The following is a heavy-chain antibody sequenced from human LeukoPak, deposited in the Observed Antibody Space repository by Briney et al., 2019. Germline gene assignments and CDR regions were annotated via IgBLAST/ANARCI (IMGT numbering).Heavy chain of an antibody. CDR1: GYTFTGYY. CDR2: INPNSGGT. V-gene: IGHV1-2*02. D-gene: IGHD3/OR15-3a*01. J-gene: IGHJ6*03. Sequence: ASVKVSCKASGYTFTGYYMHWVRQAPGQGLEWMGWINPNSGGTNYAQKFQGRVTMTRDTSISTAYMELSRLRSDDTAVYYCARATQGLAPYYYYYMDVWGKGTTVTVSS. CDR3: ARATQGLAPYYYYYMDV.